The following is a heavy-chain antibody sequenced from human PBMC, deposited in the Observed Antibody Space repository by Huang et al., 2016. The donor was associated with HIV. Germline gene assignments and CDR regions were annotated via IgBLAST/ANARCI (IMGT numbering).Heavy chain of an antibody. D-gene: IGHD5-18*01. Sequence: QVQLVQSGAEVKKPGASVKVSCKASGYTFSSFGISWVRQAPGQGLEWVGWISVYKGNTKFAQKVQGRLTMTTDTSTSTAYMELRSLRSDDTAVYYCARGGGIQLWLLGYYYMDVWGNGTTVTVSS. CDR2: ISVYKGNT. J-gene: IGHJ6*03. CDR1: GYTFSSFG. V-gene: IGHV1-18*01. CDR3: ARGGGIQLWLLGYYYMDV.